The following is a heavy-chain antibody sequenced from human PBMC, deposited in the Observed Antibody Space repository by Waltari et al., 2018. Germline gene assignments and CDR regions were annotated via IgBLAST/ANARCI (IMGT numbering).Heavy chain of an antibody. CDR1: GGPISSYY. V-gene: IGHV4-59*01. CDR2: IYHSGST. CDR3: ARGLHYDSSGFDY. J-gene: IGHJ4*02. Sequence: QVQLQESGPGLVKPSATLSLTCTVSGGPISSYYWSWIRQPPGKGLEWIGYIYHSGSTNYNPSLESRVTISLDTSKTQFSLKLSSVTAADTAVYYCARGLHYDSSGFDYWGQGTLVTVSS. D-gene: IGHD3-22*01.